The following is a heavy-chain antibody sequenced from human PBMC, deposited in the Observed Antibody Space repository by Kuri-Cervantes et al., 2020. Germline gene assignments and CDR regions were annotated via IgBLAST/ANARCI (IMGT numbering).Heavy chain of an antibody. D-gene: IGHD2-2*02. V-gene: IGHV3-30*07. J-gene: IGHJ6*02. Sequence: SCKASGYTFTGYYMHWVRQAPGQGLEWMAVISYDGSNKYYADSVKGRFTISRDNSKNTLYLQMNSLRAEDTAVYYCARDEGGISLAIGMDVWGQGTTVTVSS. CDR3: ARDEGGISLAIGMDV. CDR1: GYTFTGYY. CDR2: ISYDGSNK.